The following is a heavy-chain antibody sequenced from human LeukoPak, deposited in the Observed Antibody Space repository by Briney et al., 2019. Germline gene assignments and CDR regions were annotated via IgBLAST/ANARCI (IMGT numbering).Heavy chain of an antibody. CDR3: ARDIGYCSSTSCWPWFDP. CDR2: ISWNSGSI. D-gene: IGHD2-2*01. V-gene: IGHV3-9*01. Sequence: GRSLRLSCAASGFTFDDYAMHWVRQAPGKGLEWVSGISWNSGSIGYADSVKGRFTISRDNAKNSLYLQMNSLRAEDTAVYYCARDIGYCSSTSCWPWFDPWGQGTLVTVSS. J-gene: IGHJ5*02. CDR1: GFTFDDYA.